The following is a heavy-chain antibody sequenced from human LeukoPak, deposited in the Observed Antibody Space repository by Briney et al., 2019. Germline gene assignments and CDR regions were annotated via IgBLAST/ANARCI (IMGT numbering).Heavy chain of an antibody. CDR3: ARQNYDILTLGAFDI. V-gene: IGHV5-51*01. J-gene: IGHJ3*02. CDR2: IYPGDSDT. CDR1: GYSFTSYW. D-gene: IGHD3-9*01. Sequence: GESLKISCKGSGYSFTSYWIGWVRQMPGKGLEWMGIIYPGDSDTRYSPSFQGQVTISADKSISTAYLQWSSLKASDTAMYYCARQNYDILTLGAFDIWGQGTTVTISS.